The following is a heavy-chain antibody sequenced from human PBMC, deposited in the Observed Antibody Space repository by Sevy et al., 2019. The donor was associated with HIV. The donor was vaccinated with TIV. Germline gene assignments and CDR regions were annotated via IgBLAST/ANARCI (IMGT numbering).Heavy chain of an antibody. CDR3: ASVRYNWNEKLKYYYYYYMDV. V-gene: IGHV4-59*01. D-gene: IGHD1-1*01. Sequence: SETLSLTCTVSGGSISSYYWSWIRQPPGKGLEWIGYIYYSGSTNYNPALKSRVTISVDTSKNQFSLKLSSVTAADTAVYYCASVRYNWNEKLKYYYYYYMDVWGKGTTVTVSS. CDR2: IYYSGST. CDR1: GGSISSYY. J-gene: IGHJ6*03.